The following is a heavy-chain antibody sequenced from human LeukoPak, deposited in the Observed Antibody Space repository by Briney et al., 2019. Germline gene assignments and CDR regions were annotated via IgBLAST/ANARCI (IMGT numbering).Heavy chain of an antibody. CDR2: INHSGST. V-gene: IGHV4-34*01. Sequence: SETLSLTCAVYGGSFSGYYWSWIRQPPGKGLEWIGEINHSGSTNYNPSLKSRVTISVDTSKNQFSLKLSSVTAADTAVYYCARYCSSTSCYASPWGQGTLVTVSS. J-gene: IGHJ5*02. CDR3: ARYCSSTSCYASP. D-gene: IGHD2-2*01. CDR1: GGSFSGYY.